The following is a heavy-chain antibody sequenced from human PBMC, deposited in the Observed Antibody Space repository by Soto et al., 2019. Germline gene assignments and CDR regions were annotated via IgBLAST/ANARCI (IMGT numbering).Heavy chain of an antibody. D-gene: IGHD3-10*01. Sequence: ASVKVSCKVSGYTLTELAMHWVRQAPGKGLEWMGGFDPEDGETIYAQKFQGRVAMTEDTSTDTAYMELSSLRSEDTAVYYCATAPLYYYGSGSYFYYWGQGTLDTVSS. CDR2: FDPEDGET. CDR3: ATAPLYYYGSGSYFYY. V-gene: IGHV1-24*01. CDR1: GYTLTELA. J-gene: IGHJ4*02.